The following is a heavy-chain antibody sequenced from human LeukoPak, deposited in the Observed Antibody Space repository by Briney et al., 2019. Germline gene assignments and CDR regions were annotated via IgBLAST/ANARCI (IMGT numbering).Heavy chain of an antibody. CDR3: ARVTGYSEGYHYYMDV. Sequence: PSETLSLTCTVSTYSISRNCYGGWIRQPPGKGLEWIGSIHHSGRTYDNLSLKSRVTMSVDTSKSQFSLSLSSVTAADTGAYYCARVTGYSEGYHYYMDVWGKGTMVTVSS. CDR2: IHHSGRT. D-gene: IGHD5-18*01. J-gene: IGHJ6*03. CDR1: TYSISRNCY. V-gene: IGHV4-38-2*02.